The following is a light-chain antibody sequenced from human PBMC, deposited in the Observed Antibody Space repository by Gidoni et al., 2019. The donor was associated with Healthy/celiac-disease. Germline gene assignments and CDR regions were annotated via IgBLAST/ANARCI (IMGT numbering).Light chain of an antibody. CDR2: QDS. V-gene: IGLV3-1*01. Sequence: SYELTQSPSVSVSPGQTASITCSGDKLGDKYACWYQQKPGQSPVLVIYQDSKRPSGIPERFSGSNSGNTATLTISGTQAMDEADYDCQAWDSSTAVFGGGTKLTVL. CDR3: QAWDSSTAV. J-gene: IGLJ2*01. CDR1: KLGDKY.